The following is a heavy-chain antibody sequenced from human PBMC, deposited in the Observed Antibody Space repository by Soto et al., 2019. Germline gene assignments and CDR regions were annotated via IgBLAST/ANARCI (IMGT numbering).Heavy chain of an antibody. Sequence: GSRSLCNAASGFTFGDHERSWVRQAPGKGLEWVSAISGSGGNTYYADSVKGRFTISRDNSKNTLYLQMNSLRVEDTAVYYCAKDLFVLSGNFDCWGQGTLVNVS. CDR3: AKDLFVLSGNFDC. J-gene: IGHJ4*02. CDR2: ISGSGGNT. CDR1: GFTFGDHE. V-gene: IGHV3-23*01. D-gene: IGHD2-8*01.